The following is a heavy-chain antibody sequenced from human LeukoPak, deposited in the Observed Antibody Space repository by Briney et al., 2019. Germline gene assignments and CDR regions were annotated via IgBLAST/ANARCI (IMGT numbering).Heavy chain of an antibody. CDR1: GYTFTSYD. V-gene: IGHV1-8*01. CDR3: ARHRSRNYYDSSGLGY. D-gene: IGHD3-22*01. Sequence: GASVEVSCKASGYTFTSYDINWVRQATGQGLEWMGWMNPNSGNTGYAQKFQGRVTMTRNTSISTAYMELSSLRSEDTAVYYCARHRSRNYYDSSGLGYWGQGTLVTVSS. CDR2: MNPNSGNT. J-gene: IGHJ4*02.